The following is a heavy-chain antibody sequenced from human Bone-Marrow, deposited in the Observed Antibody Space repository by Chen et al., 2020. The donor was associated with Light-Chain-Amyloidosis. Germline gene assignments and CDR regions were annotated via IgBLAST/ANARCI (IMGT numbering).Heavy chain of an antibody. D-gene: IGHD3-9*01. Sequence: EVQLVESGGGLLQRGGSLRLSCAASGFAFRSYAMSWVRQAPGKGLEGGATISGSGCSSYFGDSVKGRLTISRDNSKNALFVQMNSLRAEDTAVYYCAKDISYDDILPGYPADAFDIWGQGTMVTVSS. CDR2: ISGSGCSS. CDR3: AKDISYDDILPGYPADAFDI. J-gene: IGHJ3*02. CDR1: GFAFRSYA. V-gene: IGHV3-23*04.